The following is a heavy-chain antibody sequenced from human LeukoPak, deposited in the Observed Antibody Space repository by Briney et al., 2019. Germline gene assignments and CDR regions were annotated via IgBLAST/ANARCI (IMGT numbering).Heavy chain of an antibody. CDR1: GFTFSSYS. Sequence: TGGSLRLSYAASGFTFSSYSMNWVRQAPGKGLEWVSSISTSSIYTYYADSVKGRFTISRGNAKNSLYLQMNSLRAEDTAVYYCAKEGYDFWSGYYMGDYWGQGTLVTVSS. J-gene: IGHJ4*02. CDR2: ISTSSIYT. V-gene: IGHV3-21*01. D-gene: IGHD3-3*01. CDR3: AKEGYDFWSGYYMGDY.